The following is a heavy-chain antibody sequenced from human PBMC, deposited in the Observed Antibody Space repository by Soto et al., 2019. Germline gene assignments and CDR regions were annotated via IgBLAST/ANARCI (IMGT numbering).Heavy chain of an antibody. Sequence: QVQLQESGPGLVKPSGTLSLTCAVSSGSISSSNWWSWVRQPPGKGLEWIGESYHSGSTHYNPSLKRQVTISVNKSKNQFSQKLSSVTDADTAVYYCASQNPGAAGTQEGYYFDYWGQGTLVTVSS. CDR2: SYHSGST. CDR3: ASQNPGAAGTQEGYYFDY. D-gene: IGHD6-19*01. V-gene: IGHV4-4*02. CDR1: SGSISSSNW. J-gene: IGHJ4*02.